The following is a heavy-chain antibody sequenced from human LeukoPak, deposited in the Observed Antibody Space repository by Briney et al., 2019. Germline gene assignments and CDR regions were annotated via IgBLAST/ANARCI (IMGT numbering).Heavy chain of an antibody. D-gene: IGHD2-15*01. CDR3: ARDYCSGGSCYLGAFDI. J-gene: IGHJ3*02. Sequence: ASVKVSCKASGYTFTGYYMHWVRQAPGQGLEWMGWINPNSGGTNYAQKFQGRVTMTRDTSISTACVELRRLRCDDTAVYYCARDYCSGGSCYLGAFDIWGQGTMVTVSS. CDR2: INPNSGGT. V-gene: IGHV1-2*02. CDR1: GYTFTGYY.